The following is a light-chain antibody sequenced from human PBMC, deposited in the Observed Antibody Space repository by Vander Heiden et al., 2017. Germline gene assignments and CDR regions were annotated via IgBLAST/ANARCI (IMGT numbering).Light chain of an antibody. Sequence: AIQMTQSPSSLSASVGDRVTITCRASQGIRNYLGWYQQKPGKAPKLLIYAASSLQSGVPSRFSGSGSGTDFTLTISSLQPEDFATYYCLQDYNYPRTFGPGTKVDIK. J-gene: IGKJ3*01. V-gene: IGKV1-6*01. CDR1: QGIRNY. CDR3: LQDYNYPRT. CDR2: AAS.